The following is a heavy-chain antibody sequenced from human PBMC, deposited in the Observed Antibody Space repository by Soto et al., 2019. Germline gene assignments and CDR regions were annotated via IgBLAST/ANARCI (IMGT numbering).Heavy chain of an antibody. CDR1: GGSISSSSYY. CDR3: ARGMTTVTTLDY. CDR2: IYHSGST. Sequence: SETLSLTCTVSGGSISSSSYYWGWIRQPPGKGLEWIGCIYHSGSTYNNPSLKSRVTISLDRSKKQFSLKLSSVTAAETAVYYCARGMTTVTTLDYWGQGTLVTVSS. D-gene: IGHD4-17*01. J-gene: IGHJ4*02. V-gene: IGHV4-39*07.